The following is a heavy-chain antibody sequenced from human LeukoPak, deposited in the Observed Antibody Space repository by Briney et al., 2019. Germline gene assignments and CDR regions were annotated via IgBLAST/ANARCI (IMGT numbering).Heavy chain of an antibody. CDR1: GFSFTSYG. Sequence: PGGSLRLSCAASGFSFTSYGMHWVRQAPGKGLEWVALITYDGYYKYYSDSVKGRFTISSDTSKNTLYLQMNSLRAEDTAVYYCARDVSPVLRASPMGHWGQGTLVTVSS. J-gene: IGHJ4*02. CDR2: ITYDGYYK. V-gene: IGHV3-30*03. CDR3: ARDVSPVLRASPMGH. D-gene: IGHD3-10*01.